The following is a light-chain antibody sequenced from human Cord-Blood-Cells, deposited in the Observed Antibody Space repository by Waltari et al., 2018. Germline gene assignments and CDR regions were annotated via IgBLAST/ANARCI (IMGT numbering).Light chain of an antibody. CDR3: QQYGSSPLYT. J-gene: IGKJ2*01. CDR2: GAS. V-gene: IGKV3-20*01. Sequence: EIGLTQSPGTLSLSPGERATLSCRASQSVSSSYLAWYQQKPGQAPRLLIYGASSRATGIPDRFSGSGSGTDFTLTISSLEPEDFAGYYCQQYGSSPLYTFGQGTKLEIK. CDR1: QSVSSSY.